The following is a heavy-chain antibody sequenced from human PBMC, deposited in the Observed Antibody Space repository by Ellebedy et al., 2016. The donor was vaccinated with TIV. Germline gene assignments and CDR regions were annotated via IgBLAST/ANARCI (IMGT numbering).Heavy chain of an antibody. V-gene: IGHV1-46*01. CDR2: INPSGGST. D-gene: IGHD6-19*01. Sequence: AASVKVSCKASGYTFTSYYMHWVRQAPGQGLEWMGIINPSGGSTSYAQKFQGRVTMTRSSSIRTVYMELSSLRSEDTAVYYCARSAYSSPFYFKYYYNGMDVWGQGTTVTVSS. CDR1: GYTFTSYY. CDR3: ARSAYSSPFYFKYYYNGMDV. J-gene: IGHJ6*02.